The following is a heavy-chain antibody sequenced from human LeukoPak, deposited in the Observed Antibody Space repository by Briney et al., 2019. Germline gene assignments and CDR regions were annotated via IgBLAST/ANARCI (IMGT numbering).Heavy chain of an antibody. D-gene: IGHD6-25*01. J-gene: IGHJ4*02. CDR3: VKGARAGVFDC. CDR1: GFTFSVHT. CDR2: LSNRGDST. Sequence: GGSLRLSCSASGFTFSVHTMHWVRQAPGKGLEYLSGLSNRGDSTYYADSVKGRFTISRDNSKNMVYLQMSNLRADDTALYYCVKGARAGVFDCWGQGTLVTVTS. V-gene: IGHV3-64D*06.